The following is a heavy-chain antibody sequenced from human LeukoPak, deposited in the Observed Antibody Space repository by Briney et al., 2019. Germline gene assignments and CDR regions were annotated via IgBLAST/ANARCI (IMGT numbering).Heavy chain of an antibody. CDR1: GYTLTELS. D-gene: IGHD3-3*02. J-gene: IGHJ3*02. Sequence: ASVKVSCKVSGYTLTELSMHWVRQAPGKGLEWMGGFDPEDGETIYAQKFQGRVTMTEDTSTDTAYMELSSLRSEDTAVYYCATVGRTSNPDAFDIWGQGTMVTVSS. CDR2: FDPEDGET. CDR3: ATVGRTSNPDAFDI. V-gene: IGHV1-24*01.